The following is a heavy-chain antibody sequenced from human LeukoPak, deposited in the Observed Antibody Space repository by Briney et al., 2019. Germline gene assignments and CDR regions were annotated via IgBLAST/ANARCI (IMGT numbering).Heavy chain of an antibody. J-gene: IGHJ5*02. Sequence: GESLKISCKGSGFSFTTYWIAWVRQMPGKGLEWMGIIYPGDSDTRYSPSFQGQVTISADKSISTAYLPWSSLKASGTAMYYCATHTRGRYFGDWFDAWGQGTLVTASS. D-gene: IGHD1-26*01. CDR2: IYPGDSDT. V-gene: IGHV5-51*01. CDR1: GFSFTTYW. CDR3: ATHTRGRYFGDWFDA.